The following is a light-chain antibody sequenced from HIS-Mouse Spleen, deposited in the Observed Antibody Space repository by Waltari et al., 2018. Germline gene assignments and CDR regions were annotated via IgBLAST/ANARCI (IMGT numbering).Light chain of an antibody. Sequence: EIVLTQSPGTLSLSPGERATLSCRASQSVSSSYLAWYQQKPDQAPRLLIYGASSRATGIPDRFSGSGSGTDFTLTISRLEPEDFAVYYCQQYGSSPPLTFGGGTKVEIK. CDR3: QQYGSSPPLT. CDR2: GAS. J-gene: IGKJ4*01. CDR1: QSVSSSY. V-gene: IGKV3-20*01.